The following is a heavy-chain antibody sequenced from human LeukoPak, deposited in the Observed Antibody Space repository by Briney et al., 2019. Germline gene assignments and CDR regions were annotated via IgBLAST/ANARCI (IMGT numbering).Heavy chain of an antibody. CDR2: IKRDGNEK. Sequence: GGSLRLPCAASGFTFSSYWMNWVRQAPGKGLEWVANIKRDGNEKNYVDSVRGRFSISRDNAKNSLNLQMDSLRAEDTAVYYCAKEGAYPIITYDSWGQGALVTVSS. D-gene: IGHD3-10*01. CDR3: AKEGAYPIITYDS. CDR1: GFTFSSYW. J-gene: IGHJ5*01. V-gene: IGHV3-7*01.